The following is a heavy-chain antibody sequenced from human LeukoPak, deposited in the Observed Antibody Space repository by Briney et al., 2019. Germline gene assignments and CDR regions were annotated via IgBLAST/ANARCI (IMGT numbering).Heavy chain of an antibody. CDR1: GGTFSSYA. CDR2: IIPIFGTA. Sequence: GASVKVSCKASGGTFSSYAISWVRQAPGQGLEWMGGIIPIFGTANYAQKFQGRVTITAGASTSTAYMELTSLRSDDTAIYFCARGSSSQYFRFWGQGTLVTVSS. J-gene: IGHJ1*01. V-gene: IGHV1-69*13. CDR3: ARGSSSQYFRF. D-gene: IGHD3-10*01.